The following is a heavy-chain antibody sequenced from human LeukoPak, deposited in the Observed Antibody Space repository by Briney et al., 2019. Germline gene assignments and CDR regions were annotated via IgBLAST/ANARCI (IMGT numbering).Heavy chain of an antibody. J-gene: IGHJ4*02. CDR2: ISGSGGST. D-gene: IGHD2-2*01. CDR3: AKDTLPGQETQLLCELDY. CDR1: GFTFSSYA. Sequence: GGCLRLASAASGFTFSSYAMSWVRQAPGKGLEWVSAISGSGGSTYYADSVKGRFTISRDNSKNTLYLQMNSLRAEDTAVYYCAKDTLPGQETQLLCELDYWGQGTLVTVSS. V-gene: IGHV3-23*01.